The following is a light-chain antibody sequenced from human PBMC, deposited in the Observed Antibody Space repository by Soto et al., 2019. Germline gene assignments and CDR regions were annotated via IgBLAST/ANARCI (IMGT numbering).Light chain of an antibody. V-gene: IGLV2-14*01. CDR1: SSDVGGYDH. Sequence: QSALTQPASVSGSPGQSITISCTGTSSDVGGYDHVSWYQQHPGKAPKLMIYDVSSRPSGVSNRFSGSKSGNTASLTISGLQVEEEADYYCSSYTSSSTVFGGGTKVTVL. CDR3: SSYTSSSTV. J-gene: IGLJ2*01. CDR2: DVS.